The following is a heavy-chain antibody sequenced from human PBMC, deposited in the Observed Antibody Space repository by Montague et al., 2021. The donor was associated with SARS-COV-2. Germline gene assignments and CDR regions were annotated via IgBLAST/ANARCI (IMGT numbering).Heavy chain of an antibody. J-gene: IGHJ3*02. Sequence: SETLSLTCTVSGGSISSSSYYWGWIRQPPGKGLEWIVCNYYSGSTYYNPSLQSRVTISGDTSKNQFSLKLSSVTAADTAVYYCATYYDILTDYYVDAFDIWGQGTMVTVSS. D-gene: IGHD3-9*01. CDR3: ATYYDILTDYYVDAFDI. CDR2: NYYSGST. CDR1: GGSISSSSYY. V-gene: IGHV4-39*01.